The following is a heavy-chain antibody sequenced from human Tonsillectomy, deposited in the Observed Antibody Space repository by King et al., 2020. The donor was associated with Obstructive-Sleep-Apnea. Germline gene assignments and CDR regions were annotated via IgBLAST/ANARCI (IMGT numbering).Heavy chain of an antibody. CDR3: ARHSEGAYCSSTSCDNWFDP. V-gene: IGHV5-51*01. D-gene: IGHD2-2*01. Sequence: QLVQSGAEVKKPGESLKISCKGSGYSFTSYWIGWVRQMPGKGLEWLGIIYPGDSDTRYSPSFQGQVTISADKSISTAYLQGSSLKASDTAMYYCARHSEGAYCSSTSCDNWFDPWGQGTLVTVSS. CDR1: GYSFTSYW. CDR2: IYPGDSDT. J-gene: IGHJ5*02.